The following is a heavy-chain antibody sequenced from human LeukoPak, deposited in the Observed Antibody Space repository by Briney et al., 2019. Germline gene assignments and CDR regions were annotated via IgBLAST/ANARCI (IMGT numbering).Heavy chain of an antibody. CDR3: ARQPPVGGFY. J-gene: IGHJ4*02. Sequence: SETLSLTCTVSGYSISSGYYWGWIRQPPGKGLEWIGSFYHSGSTYYDPSLKSRVTISVDTSKNQFSLKLSSVTAADTAVYYCARQPPVGGFYWGQGTLVTVSS. CDR1: GYSISSGYY. CDR2: FYHSGST. V-gene: IGHV4-38-2*02. D-gene: IGHD4-23*01.